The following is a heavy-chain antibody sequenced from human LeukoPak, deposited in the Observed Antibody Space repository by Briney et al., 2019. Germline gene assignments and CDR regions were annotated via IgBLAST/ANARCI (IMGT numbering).Heavy chain of an antibody. CDR2: IGGSVGST. J-gene: IGHJ4*02. Sequence: PVGSLRLSCAASGFSFSSYAMSWFRQSPGNGLEWFSAIGGSVGSTYYADSVKGRFTTSRDNSKNTLYLQMNSLRAEDTAVYYCAKPGGQYQLLYYFDYWGQGTLVTVSS. CDR1: GFSFSSYA. D-gene: IGHD2-2*01. V-gene: IGHV3-23*01. CDR3: AKPGGQYQLLYYFDY.